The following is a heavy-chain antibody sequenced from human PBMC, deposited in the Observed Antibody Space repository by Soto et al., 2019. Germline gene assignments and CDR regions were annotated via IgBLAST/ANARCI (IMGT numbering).Heavy chain of an antibody. CDR2: ISYDGSNK. CDR1: GFTFSSYG. CDR3: AKYRSGSYYGPLDY. V-gene: IGHV3-30*18. Sequence: QVQLVESGGGVVQPGRSLRLSCAASGFTFSSYGMHWVRQAPGKGLEWVAVISYDGSNKYYADSVKGRFTISRDNSKNTLYLQMNSLRAEDTAVYYCAKYRSGSYYGPLDYWGQGTLVTVSS. J-gene: IGHJ4*02. D-gene: IGHD1-26*01.